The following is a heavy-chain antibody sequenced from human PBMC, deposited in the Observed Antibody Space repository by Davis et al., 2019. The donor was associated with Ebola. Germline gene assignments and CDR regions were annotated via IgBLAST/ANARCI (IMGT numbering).Heavy chain of an antibody. CDR3: ARSASLYSSGWFDP. J-gene: IGHJ5*02. CDR2: IIPILGIA. CDR1: GYTFTSYY. V-gene: IGHV1-69*02. Sequence: SVKVSCKASGYTFTSYYMHWVRQAPGQGLEWMGRIIPILGIANYAQKFQGRVTITADKSTSTAYMELSSLRSEDTAVYYCARSASLYSSGWFDPWGQGTLVTVSS. D-gene: IGHD6-25*01.